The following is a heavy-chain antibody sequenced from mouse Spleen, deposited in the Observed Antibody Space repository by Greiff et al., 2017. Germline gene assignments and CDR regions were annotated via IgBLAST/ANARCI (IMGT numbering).Heavy chain of an antibody. D-gene: IGHD2-4*01. J-gene: IGHJ1*01. CDR2: IHPNSGST. CDR3: ARDYEDWYFDV. Sequence: QVQLQQPGAELVKPGASVKLSCKASGYTFTSYWMHWVKQRPGQGLEWIGMIHPNSGSTNYNEKFKSKATLTVDKSSSTAYMQLSSLTSEDSAVYYCARDYEDWYFDVWGAGTTVTVSS. V-gene: IGHV1-64*01. CDR1: GYTFTSYW.